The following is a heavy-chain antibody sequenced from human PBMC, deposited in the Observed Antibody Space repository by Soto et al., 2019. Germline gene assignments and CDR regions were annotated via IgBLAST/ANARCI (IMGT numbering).Heavy chain of an antibody. Sequence: SETLSLTCAVYGGSFSGYYWSWIRQPPGKGLEWIGEINHSGSTNYNPSLKSRVTISVDTSKNQFSLKLSSVTAADTAVYYCARAWSYSGSPFDYWGQGTLVTVSS. J-gene: IGHJ4*02. D-gene: IGHD1-26*01. CDR2: INHSGST. V-gene: IGHV4-34*01. CDR3: ARAWSYSGSPFDY. CDR1: GGSFSGYY.